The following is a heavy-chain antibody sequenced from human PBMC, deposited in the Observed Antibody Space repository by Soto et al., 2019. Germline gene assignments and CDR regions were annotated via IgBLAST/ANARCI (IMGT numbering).Heavy chain of an antibody. V-gene: IGHV1-2*04. CDR2: INPNTGVT. CDR3: ERGSRGDFDY. Sequence: QVQLVQSGAEVKKPGASVKVSCKASGYTFTGYHIHWVRQDPGQGLEWMGWINPNTGVTNYAQKFQGWVTMTRDTSISTAYMELSRLTSDDTAVYYGERGSRGDFDYWGQGTQVTVSS. J-gene: IGHJ4*02. D-gene: IGHD3-10*01. CDR1: GYTFTGYH.